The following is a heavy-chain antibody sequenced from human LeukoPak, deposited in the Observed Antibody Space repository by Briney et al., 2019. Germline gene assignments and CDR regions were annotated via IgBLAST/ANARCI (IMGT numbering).Heavy chain of an antibody. CDR1: GFTFSSHW. J-gene: IGHJ3*01. CDR2: VKSDGSSI. V-gene: IGHV3-74*01. CDR3: ARGGSPPEALGDTFDV. D-gene: IGHD1-26*01. Sequence: GGSLGLSCAASGFTFSSHWMHWVRQAPGKGLVWVSRVKSDGSSINYADSVKGRFTISRDNAKNTLLLQMNSLRAEDTAVYYCARGGSPPEALGDTFDVWGQGTLVTVSS.